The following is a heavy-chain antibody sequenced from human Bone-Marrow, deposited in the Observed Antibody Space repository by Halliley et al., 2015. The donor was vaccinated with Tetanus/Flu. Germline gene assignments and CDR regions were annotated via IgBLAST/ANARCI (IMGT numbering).Heavy chain of an antibody. D-gene: IGHD5-12*01. Sequence: TLSLTCTVSGGALTNYYWSWIRQPPGKGLEWIGYIYYSGNSYYNPSLMCRATLSVDTSRNQFSLNLTSVTAADTAIYYCASATNSFDNWGQGTLFTVSS. CDR3: ASATNSFDN. CDR1: GGALTNYY. V-gene: IGHV4-59*08. CDR2: IYYSGNS. J-gene: IGHJ4*02.